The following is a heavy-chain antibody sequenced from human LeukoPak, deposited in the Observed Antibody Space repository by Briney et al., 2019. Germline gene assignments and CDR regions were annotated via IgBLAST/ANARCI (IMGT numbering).Heavy chain of an antibody. Sequence: HGGSLRLSRADSQFTVSSNYMSWVRQAPGKRLEWVSLVYSGGRTYYADSVKGRFTITRENSKNTLYLQMNSLKAEDTAVYYCARGGVAHFDYWGQGTLVTVSS. J-gene: IGHJ4*02. D-gene: IGHD3-16*01. CDR1: QFTVSSNY. V-gene: IGHV3-53*01. CDR2: VYSGGRT. CDR3: ARGGVAHFDY.